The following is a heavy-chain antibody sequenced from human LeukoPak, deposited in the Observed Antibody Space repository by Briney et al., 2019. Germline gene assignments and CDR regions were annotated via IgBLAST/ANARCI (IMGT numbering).Heavy chain of an antibody. Sequence: GGSLRLSCAASGFTFSSYSMHWVRQAPGKGLEYVSAITGNGDNTYYADSVKGRFTISRDNSKNTLYLQMNSLRAEDTAVYYCAKEGMNYGGNRGAFDIWGQGTMVTVSS. CDR1: GFTFSSYS. CDR3: AKEGMNYGGNRGAFDI. CDR2: ITGNGDNT. V-gene: IGHV3-64*02. D-gene: IGHD4-23*01. J-gene: IGHJ3*02.